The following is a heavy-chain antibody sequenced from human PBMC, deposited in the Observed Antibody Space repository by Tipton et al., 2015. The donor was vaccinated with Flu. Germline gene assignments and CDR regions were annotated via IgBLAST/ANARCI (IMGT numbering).Heavy chain of an antibody. CDR1: GFTFGDYA. J-gene: IGHJ4*02. D-gene: IGHD4-17*01. CDR3: TRDRHDYGDYADRRSDY. CDR2: IRSKAYGGTT. Sequence: SLRLSCTASGFTFGDYAMSWVRQAPGKGLEWVGFIRSKAYGGTTEYAASVKGRFTISRDDSKSIAYLQMNSLKTEDTAVYYCTRDRHDYGDYADRRSDYWGQGTLVTVSS. V-gene: IGHV3-49*04.